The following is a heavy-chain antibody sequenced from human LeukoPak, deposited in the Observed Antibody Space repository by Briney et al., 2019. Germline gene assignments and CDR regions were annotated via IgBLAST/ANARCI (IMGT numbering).Heavy chain of an antibody. J-gene: IGHJ4*02. CDR3: ARVTWNYVPFDY. D-gene: IGHD3-10*02. V-gene: IGHV3-74*01. CDR1: GITVSSNY. Sequence: GGSLRLSCAASGITVSSNYMSWIRQPPGKGLVWVSRINSDGSTTTYADSVKGRFTISRDNARNTLYLQMNSLGAEDTAVYYCARVTWNYVPFDYWGQGTLVTVSS. CDR2: INSDGSTT.